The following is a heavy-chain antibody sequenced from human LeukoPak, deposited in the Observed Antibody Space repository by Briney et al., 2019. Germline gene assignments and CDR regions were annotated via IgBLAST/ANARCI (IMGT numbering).Heavy chain of an antibody. D-gene: IGHD3-3*01. V-gene: IGHV3-15*01. J-gene: IGHJ4*02. CDR2: LKSNPDGGTA. CDR3: TTLAYDVHY. CDR1: GFIFRNAW. Sequence: PGGPLRLSCAASGFIFRNAWMTWVRQAPGKGLEWVGRLKSNPDGGTADYAAPVKGRFTISRDDSRNTLYLQMNSLKIEDTAVYYCTTLAYDVHYWGQGTLVTVSS.